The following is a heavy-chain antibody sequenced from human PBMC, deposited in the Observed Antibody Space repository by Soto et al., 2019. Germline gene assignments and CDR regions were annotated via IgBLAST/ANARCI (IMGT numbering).Heavy chain of an antibody. V-gene: IGHV4-39*02. CDR3: ASSSPFHY. Sequence: SETLSLTCSVSSASLSSSTYYWSWIRQPPGRGPEWIGSIYYSGNTYYKPSLKSRVSISIDTSRNHFSLKLTSVTAADTGVYYCASSSPFHYWGPGILVTVSS. CDR1: SASLSSSTYY. J-gene: IGHJ4*02. D-gene: IGHD6-6*01. CDR2: IYYSGNT.